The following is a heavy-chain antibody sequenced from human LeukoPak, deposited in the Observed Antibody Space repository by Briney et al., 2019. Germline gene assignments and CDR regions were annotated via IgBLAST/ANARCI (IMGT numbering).Heavy chain of an antibody. Sequence: ASVKVSCKASGYTFTGYYMHWVRQAPGQGLEWMGWINPNSGGTNYAQKFQGRVTMTRDTSISTAYMELSRLRSDDTAVYYCARGVDYYDSSGYSYYYYYMDVWGKGTTVTVSS. CDR2: INPNSGGT. V-gene: IGHV1-2*02. J-gene: IGHJ6*03. D-gene: IGHD3-22*01. CDR1: GYTFTGYY. CDR3: ARGVDYYDSSGYSYYYYYMDV.